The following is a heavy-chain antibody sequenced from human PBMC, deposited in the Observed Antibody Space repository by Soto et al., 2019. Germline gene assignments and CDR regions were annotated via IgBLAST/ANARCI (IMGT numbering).Heavy chain of an antibody. CDR2: VYSGGTT. CDR1: GFAVSNNY. CDR3: ARAGSPFDSDSSGYWGFDH. D-gene: IGHD3-22*01. Sequence: GSLRLSCVASGFAVSNNYMNWVRQAPGKGLEWVSVVYSGGTTYYADSVRGRFTVSRDDSKNTLFLQMSSLRAEDTAVYYCARAGSPFDSDSSGYWGFDHWGQGTLVTAPQ. V-gene: IGHV3-53*01. J-gene: IGHJ4*02.